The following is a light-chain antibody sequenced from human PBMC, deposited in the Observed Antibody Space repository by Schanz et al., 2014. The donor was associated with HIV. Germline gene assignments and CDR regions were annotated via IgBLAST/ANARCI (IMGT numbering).Light chain of an antibody. Sequence: QSVLAQPPSVSGAPGQDVTISCTGNTSNIGATFHVHWYQQLPGKAPKLLISGNGGRPSGVPDRFSVSSSGTSASLVISDLRSEDEADYYCAHWDDSLSGWVFGGGTKLTVL. CDR3: AHWDDSLSGWV. J-gene: IGLJ3*02. CDR1: TSNIGATFH. CDR2: GNG. V-gene: IGLV1-40*01.